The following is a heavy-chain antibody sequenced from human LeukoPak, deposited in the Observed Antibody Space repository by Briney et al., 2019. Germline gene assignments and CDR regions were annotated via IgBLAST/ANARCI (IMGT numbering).Heavy chain of an antibody. V-gene: IGHV3-9*01. CDR2: ISWNSGSI. J-gene: IGHJ6*02. CDR3: AKDDSSSLDV. Sequence: GGSLRLSCAASGFTFDDYAMHWVRQAPGKGLEWVSGISWNSGSIGYADSVKGRFTISGDNAKNSLYLQMNSLRAEDTALYYCAKDDSSSLDVWGQGTTVTVSS. D-gene: IGHD6-13*01. CDR1: GFTFDDYA.